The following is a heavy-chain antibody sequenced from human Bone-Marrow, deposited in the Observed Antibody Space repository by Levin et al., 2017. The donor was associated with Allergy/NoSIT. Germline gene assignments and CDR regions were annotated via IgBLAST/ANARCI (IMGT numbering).Heavy chain of an antibody. Sequence: PSETLSLTCTVSGGSISSSSYYWGWIRQPPGKGLEWIGSIYYSGSTYYNPSLRSRVTISVDTSKNQFSLNLRSVTAADTAVYYCAREEQGNFRYWGQGTLVTVSS. CDR1: GGSISSSSYY. D-gene: IGHD1-26*01. J-gene: IGHJ4*02. CDR2: IYYSGST. V-gene: IGHV4-39*07. CDR3: AREEQGNFRY.